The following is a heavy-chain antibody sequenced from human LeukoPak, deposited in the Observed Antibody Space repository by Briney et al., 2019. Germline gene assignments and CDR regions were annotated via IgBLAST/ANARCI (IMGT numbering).Heavy chain of an antibody. CDR1: GFTFSSYA. CDR3: ARYSSSST. CDR2: ISYDGSNK. D-gene: IGHD6-6*01. V-gene: IGHV3-30-3*01. J-gene: IGHJ4*02. Sequence: PGRSLRLSCAASGFTFSSYAMHWVRQAPGKGLEWVAVISYDGSNKYYADSAKGRFTISRDNSKNTLYLQMNSLRAEDTAVYYCARYSSSSTWGQGTLVTVSS.